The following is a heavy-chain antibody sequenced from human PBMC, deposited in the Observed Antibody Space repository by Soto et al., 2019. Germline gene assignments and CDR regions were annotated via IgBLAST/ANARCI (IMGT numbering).Heavy chain of an antibody. J-gene: IGHJ6*02. CDR3: AREDDGGDRDYYGLDV. CDR2: IYYSGSI. V-gene: IGHV4-30-4*08. Sequence: SETLSLTCTVSGGSISSDNYHWTWIRQSPGKGLEWIGYIYYSGSIFYNPSFRSRVTISVDTSKNQFSLQLSSVTAADTAVYFCAREDDGGDRDYYGLDVWGQGTTVTVS. D-gene: IGHD2-21*02. CDR1: GGSISSDNYH.